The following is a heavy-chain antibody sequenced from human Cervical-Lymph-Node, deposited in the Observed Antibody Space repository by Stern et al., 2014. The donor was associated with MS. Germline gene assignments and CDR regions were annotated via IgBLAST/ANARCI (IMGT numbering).Heavy chain of an antibody. V-gene: IGHV1-69*09. CDR3: ARDRRVNYFYYGMDV. J-gene: IGHJ6*02. CDR2: IRLILDIP. D-gene: IGHD2-21*01. Sequence: VQLVESGAEVKKPGSSVRVSCKASEDTFSSYGISWVRQAPGQGLAWMGRIRLILDIPIYAQNLKGRVTLSADKSTTTAYMDMTSLRSDDTAVYFCARDRRVNYFYYGMDVWGQGTTVTVS. CDR1: EDTFSSYG.